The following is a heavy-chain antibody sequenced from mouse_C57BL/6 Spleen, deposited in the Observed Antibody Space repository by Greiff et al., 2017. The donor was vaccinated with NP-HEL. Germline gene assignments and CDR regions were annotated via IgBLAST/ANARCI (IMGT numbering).Heavy chain of an antibody. CDR2: IDPSDSYT. J-gene: IGHJ2*01. CDR3: ARSRTTVVATPFDY. CDR1: GYTFTSYW. D-gene: IGHD1-1*01. Sequence: QVQLQQPGAELVKPGASVKLSCKASGYTFTSYWMQWVKQRPGQGLEWIGEIDPSDSYTNYNQKFKGQATLTVDTSSSTAYMQLSSLTSEDSAVYYCARSRTTVVATPFDYWGQGTTLTVSS. V-gene: IGHV1-50*01.